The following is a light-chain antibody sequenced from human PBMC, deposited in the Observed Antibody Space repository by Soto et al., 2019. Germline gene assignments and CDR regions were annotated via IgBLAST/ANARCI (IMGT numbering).Light chain of an antibody. CDR3: QEYIQWPPGM. CDR1: QFVSSR. CDR2: DTS. V-gene: IGKV3-15*01. Sequence: DIVVTQSPATLSASPGERVTLSCRASQFVSSRLDWYQRRPGQVPRLLIYDTSTRAPGISARFSGSGSGTEFTLTISSLQSEDFAVYYCQEYIQWPPGMFGPGTKVDIK. J-gene: IGKJ1*01.